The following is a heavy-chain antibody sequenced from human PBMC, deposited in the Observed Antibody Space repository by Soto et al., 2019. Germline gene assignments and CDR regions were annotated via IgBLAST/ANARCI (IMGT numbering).Heavy chain of an antibody. Sequence: GESLKISCTGSGYSFTNHWIGWVRQMPGKGLEWMGVIYPGDSDTRYSPSFQGQVTISAVKSITTAYLQWSSLKASDTAMYYCARTLESGSGGYYSPLDYWGQGTLVTVSS. CDR3: ARTLESGSGGYYSPLDY. J-gene: IGHJ4*02. CDR1: GYSFTNHW. D-gene: IGHD3-22*01. V-gene: IGHV5-51*01. CDR2: IYPGDSDT.